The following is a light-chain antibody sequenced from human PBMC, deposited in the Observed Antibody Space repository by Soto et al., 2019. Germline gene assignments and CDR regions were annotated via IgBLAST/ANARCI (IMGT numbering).Light chain of an antibody. CDR3: QQSYSTPRT. CDR2: AAS. J-gene: IGKJ2*01. Sequence: DIQMTQSPSSLSASVGDRVTITCRASQSISSYLNWYQQKPGKAPKLLIYAASSLQSRVASRFSGSGSGTDFTLTISSLQPEDFATYYCQQSYSTPRTFDQGTKLEIK. V-gene: IGKV1-39*01. CDR1: QSISSY.